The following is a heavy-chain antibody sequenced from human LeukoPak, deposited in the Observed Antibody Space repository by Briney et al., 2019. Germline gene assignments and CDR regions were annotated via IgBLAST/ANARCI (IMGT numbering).Heavy chain of an antibody. Sequence: AGTLRLSCAASGFTFSSYSMTWVRQAPGKGLEWISSMSSGGTYIYYADSVRGRFTISRDNAKNSLYLLMNSLRAEDTAVYYCARDRPTGASRLFVVQWGQGTLVSVST. J-gene: IGHJ4*02. CDR3: ARDRPTGASRLFVVQ. V-gene: IGHV3-21*01. CDR1: GFTFSSYS. CDR2: MSSGGTYI. D-gene: IGHD3-3*01.